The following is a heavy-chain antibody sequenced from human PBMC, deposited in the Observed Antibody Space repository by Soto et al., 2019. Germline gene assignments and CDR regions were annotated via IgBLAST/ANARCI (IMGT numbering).Heavy chain of an antibody. CDR2: INHSGST. CDR3: VRGVIIEGSWGYYYYGMDV. D-gene: IGHD3-10*01. CDR1: GGSFSGYY. J-gene: IGHJ6*02. V-gene: IGHV4-34*01. Sequence: SETLSLTCTVSGGSFSGYYWTWIRQPPGTGLEWIGEINHSGSTNYNPSLKSRVTISVDTSKNQFSLKLTSVTAADTAVYYAVRGVIIEGSWGYYYYGMDVWGQGTTVTVSS.